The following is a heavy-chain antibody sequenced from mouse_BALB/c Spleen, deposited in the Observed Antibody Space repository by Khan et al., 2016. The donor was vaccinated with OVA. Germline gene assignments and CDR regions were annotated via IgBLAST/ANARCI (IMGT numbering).Heavy chain of an antibody. CDR1: GYSITSGYY. V-gene: IGHV3-6*02. CDR2: ISYDGSN. J-gene: IGHJ1*01. CDR3: ARDCYYYWSFDV. Sequence: EVQLQESGPGLVKPSQSLSLTCSVTGYSITSGYYWNWIRQFPGNKLEWMGYISYDGSNNYNASLKNRITITRDTSKNTFFLKLTSVTTEDTATYYCARDCYYYWSFDVWGAGTTVTVSS. D-gene: IGHD1-1*01.